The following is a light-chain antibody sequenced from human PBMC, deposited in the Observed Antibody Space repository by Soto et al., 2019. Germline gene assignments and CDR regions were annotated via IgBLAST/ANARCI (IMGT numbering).Light chain of an antibody. J-gene: IGKJ4*01. CDR2: AAS. CDR1: QGISSY. V-gene: IGKV1-9*01. Sequence: IQLTQSPSSLSASVGDRVTITCRASQGISSYLAWYQQKPGKAPKLLIYAASTLQSGVPSRFSGSGSGTDFTLTISSLQPEDFETYYCQQLNSYPPGLTFGGGTKVEIK. CDR3: QQLNSYPPGLT.